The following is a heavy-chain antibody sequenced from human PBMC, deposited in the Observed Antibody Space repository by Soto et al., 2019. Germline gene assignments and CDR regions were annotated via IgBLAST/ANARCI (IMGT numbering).Heavy chain of an antibody. Sequence: QVQLQESGPGLVKPSQTLSLTCTVSGGSISSGGYYWTWIRQHPGKGLEWIGYIYYSGSTYYNPSLKSRVXXSXDXXKNQFSLKLSSVPAADTAVYYCALSSYPLYYGLDVWGQGTTVTVSS. V-gene: IGHV4-31*03. D-gene: IGHD1-26*01. CDR1: GGSISSGGYY. CDR3: ALSSYPLYYGLDV. CDR2: IYYSGST. J-gene: IGHJ6*02.